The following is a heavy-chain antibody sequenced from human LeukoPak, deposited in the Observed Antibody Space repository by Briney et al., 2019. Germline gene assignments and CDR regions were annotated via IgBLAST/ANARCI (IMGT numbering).Heavy chain of an antibody. D-gene: IGHD2-15*01. Sequence: GASVKVSCKASGYTFIDYYIHWVRQAPGQGLEWMGWINPNSGGTKYAQKFQGRVTMTRDTSISTAYMDLSSLGSDDTAVFYCVRKSATRRTSEFDYWGQGTPVTVSS. V-gene: IGHV1-2*02. CDR3: VRKSATRRTSEFDY. CDR1: GYTFIDYY. J-gene: IGHJ4*02. CDR2: INPNSGGT.